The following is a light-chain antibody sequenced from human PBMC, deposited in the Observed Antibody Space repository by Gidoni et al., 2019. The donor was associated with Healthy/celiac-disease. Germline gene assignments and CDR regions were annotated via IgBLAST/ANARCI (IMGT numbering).Light chain of an antibody. Sequence: IVLTQSPATLSLSPGERATLSCRASQSVSSYLAWYQQKPGQAPRLLIYDASNRATGIPARFSGSGSGTDFTLTISSLELEDFAVYYCQQRSNSLTFXGXTKVXIK. CDR3: QQRSNSLT. CDR2: DAS. CDR1: QSVSSY. V-gene: IGKV3-11*01. J-gene: IGKJ4*01.